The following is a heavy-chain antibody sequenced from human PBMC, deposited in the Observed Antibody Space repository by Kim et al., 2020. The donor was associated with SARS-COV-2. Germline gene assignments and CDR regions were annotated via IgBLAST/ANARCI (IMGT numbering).Heavy chain of an antibody. J-gene: IGHJ4*02. V-gene: IGHV1-69*04. Sequence: SVKVSCKASGGTFSSYAISWVRQAPGQGLEWMGRIIPILGIANYAQKFQGRVTITADKSTSTAYMELSSLRSEDTAVYYCARGGYCSGGSCYPYYFDYWGQGTLVTVSS. CDR1: GGTFSSYA. CDR3: ARGGYCSGGSCYPYYFDY. D-gene: IGHD2-15*01. CDR2: IIPILGIA.